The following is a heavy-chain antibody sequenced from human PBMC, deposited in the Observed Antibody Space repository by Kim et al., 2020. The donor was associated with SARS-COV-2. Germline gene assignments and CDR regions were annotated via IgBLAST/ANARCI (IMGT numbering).Heavy chain of an antibody. J-gene: IGHJ4*02. D-gene: IGHD2-15*01. Sequence: GGSLRLSCAASGFTLSSYAMTWVRQAPGKGLEWVSTIGTDGDTHYADSFKGRYTISSDIFNNTLYLQTNSLRAEDTAIYYCANRGYCTGGTCYSHFDHWGQGTLVTVSS. V-gene: IGHV3-23*01. CDR3: ANRGYCTGGTCYSHFDH. CDR1: GFTLSSYA. CDR2: IGTDGDT.